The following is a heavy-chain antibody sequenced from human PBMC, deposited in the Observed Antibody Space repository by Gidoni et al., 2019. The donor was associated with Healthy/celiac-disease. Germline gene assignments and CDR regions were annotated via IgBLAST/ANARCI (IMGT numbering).Heavy chain of an antibody. CDR3: ARDGVGGGYSYGYPLDY. CDR1: GFTFSSYS. CDR2: ISSSSSYI. J-gene: IGHJ4*02. D-gene: IGHD5-18*01. Sequence: EVQLVESGGGLVKPGGSLRLSCAASGFTFSSYSMNWVRQAPGKGLEWVSSISSSSSYIYYADSVKGRFTISRDNAKNSLYLQMNSLRAEDTAVYYCARDGVGGGYSYGYPLDYWGQGTLVTVSS. V-gene: IGHV3-21*01.